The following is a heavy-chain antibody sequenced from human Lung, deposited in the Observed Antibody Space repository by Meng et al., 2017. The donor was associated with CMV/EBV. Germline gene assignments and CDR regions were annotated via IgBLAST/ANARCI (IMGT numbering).Heavy chain of an antibody. Sequence: ESXKISXAASGFTFSSYDMHWVRQATGKGLEWVSAIGTAGDTYYPGSVKGRFTISRENAKNSLYLQMNSLRAGDTAVYYCARSATVTTLGSRYGMDVWGTGTXVPVAS. J-gene: IGHJ6*04. CDR1: GFTFSSYD. D-gene: IGHD4-11*01. CDR2: IGTAGDT. CDR3: ARSATVTTLGSRYGMDV. V-gene: IGHV3-13*01.